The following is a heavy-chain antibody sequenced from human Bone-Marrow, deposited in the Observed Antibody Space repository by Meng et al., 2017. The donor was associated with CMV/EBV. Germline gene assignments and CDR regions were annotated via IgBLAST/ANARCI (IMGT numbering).Heavy chain of an antibody. Sequence: GSLRLSCTVSGGSISSSSYYWGWIRQPPGQGLEWIGSIYYSGSTYYNPSLKSRVTISVDTSKNQFSLKLSSVTAADTAVYYCARGWYSSSDYCGQGTLVTVSS. CDR3: ARGWYSSSDY. D-gene: IGHD6-6*01. V-gene: IGHV4-39*07. CDR1: GGSISSSSYY. J-gene: IGHJ4*02. CDR2: IYYSGST.